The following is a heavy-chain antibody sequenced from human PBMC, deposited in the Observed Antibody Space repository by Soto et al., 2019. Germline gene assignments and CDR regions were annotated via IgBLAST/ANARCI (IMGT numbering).Heavy chain of an antibody. J-gene: IGHJ4*02. D-gene: IGHD6-13*01. V-gene: IGHV3-48*01. CDR1: GFTFSSYS. Sequence: GGSLRLSCAASGFTFSSYSMNWVRQAPGKGLEWVSYISSSSSTIYYADSVKGRFTISRDNAKNSLYLQMNSLRAEDTAVYYCARAPAKIAAAGYYFDYWGQGTLVTVSS. CDR3: ARAPAKIAAAGYYFDY. CDR2: ISSSSSTI.